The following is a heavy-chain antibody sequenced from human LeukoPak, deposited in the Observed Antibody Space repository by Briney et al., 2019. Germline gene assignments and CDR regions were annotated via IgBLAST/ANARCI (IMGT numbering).Heavy chain of an antibody. J-gene: IGHJ5*02. V-gene: IGHV4-39*07. D-gene: IGHD2-2*01. CDR3: ARDRNVVVPGDNWFDP. Sequence: SETLSLTCSVSGDSISVNTHYWGWIRQPPGKGLEWIGSIHYSGSTYYNPSLKRRLTISVDRSKHQFSLKLTPVTAADTALYYCARDRNVVVPGDNWFDPWGQGTLVTVSS. CDR2: IHYSGST. CDR1: GDSISVNTHY.